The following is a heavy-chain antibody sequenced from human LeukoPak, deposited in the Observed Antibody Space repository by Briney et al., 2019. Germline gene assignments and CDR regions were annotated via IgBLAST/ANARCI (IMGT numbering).Heavy chain of an antibody. CDR2: IKQDGSER. V-gene: IGHV3-7*01. CDR3: AKSLVVVNDPPDY. D-gene: IGHD2-21*01. J-gene: IGHJ4*02. Sequence: GGSLRLSCAASGFTFSTCWMTWVRQAPGKGLEWVANIKQDGSERYYVDSVKGRFTISRDNAKSSLYLQMNGLGAEDTAVYYCAKSLVVVNDPPDYWGQGTLVTVSS. CDR1: GFTFSTCW.